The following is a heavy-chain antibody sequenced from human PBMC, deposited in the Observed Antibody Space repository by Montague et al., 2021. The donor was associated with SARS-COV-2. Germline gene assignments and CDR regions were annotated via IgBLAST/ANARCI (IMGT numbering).Heavy chain of an antibody. CDR2: INHSGST. J-gene: IGHJ2*01. CDR3: AREFRIELWQTNWYFGL. V-gene: IGHV4-34*01. CDR1: GGSFSGYY. Sequence: SETLSLTCAVYGGSFSGYYWSWIRQPPGKGLEWIGEINHSGSTNYNPSLKSRVTISVDTSKNQFSLKLSSVTAADTAVYYCAREFRIELWQTNWYFGLWGRGTLVTVSS. D-gene: IGHD3-16*01.